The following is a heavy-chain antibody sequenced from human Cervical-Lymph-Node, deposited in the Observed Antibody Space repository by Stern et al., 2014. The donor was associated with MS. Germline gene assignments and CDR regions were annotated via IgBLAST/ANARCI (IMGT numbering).Heavy chain of an antibody. J-gene: IGHJ4*02. D-gene: IGHD1-1*01. Sequence: VHLVESGPGLVRPSQTLSLTCSVSGGSISSSGYYWTWIRQHPGKGLEWIGYIYYSGSTYYNPSLKSRVTISVDTSKNQFSLKLSSVTAADTAVYYCARGRITTRFDYWGQGTRVTVSS. CDR3: ARGRITTRFDY. V-gene: IGHV4-31*03. CDR1: GGSISSSGYY. CDR2: IYYSGST.